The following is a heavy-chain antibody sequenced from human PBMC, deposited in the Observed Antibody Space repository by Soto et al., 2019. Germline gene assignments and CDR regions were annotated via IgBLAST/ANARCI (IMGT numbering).Heavy chain of an antibody. CDR3: ASSRGDGYDFWSGSTSWFDP. D-gene: IGHD3-3*01. CDR2: ISGSGGST. CDR1: GFTFSSYA. J-gene: IGHJ5*02. Sequence: GGSLRLSCAASGFTFSSYAMSWVRQAPGKGLECFSAISGSGGSTYYADSVKGRFTISRDNSKNTLYLQMNSLRAEDTAVYYCASSRGDGYDFWSGSTSWFDPWGQGTLVTVSS. V-gene: IGHV3-23*01.